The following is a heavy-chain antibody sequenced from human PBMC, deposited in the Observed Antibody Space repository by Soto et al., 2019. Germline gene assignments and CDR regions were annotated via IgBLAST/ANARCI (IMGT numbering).Heavy chain of an antibody. CDR3: AKDIISVSSYYFYGMDA. D-gene: IGHD2-2*01. Sequence: PGGSLRLSCAASGFTFSSYGIHWVRQAPGKGLEWVAVISYDGTDKYYADSVKGRFTISRDNSKNTLYLQINSLRAEDTAVYHCAKDIISVSSYYFYGMDAWGQGTSVTVSS. J-gene: IGHJ6*02. CDR1: GFTFSSYG. V-gene: IGHV3-30*18. CDR2: ISYDGTDK.